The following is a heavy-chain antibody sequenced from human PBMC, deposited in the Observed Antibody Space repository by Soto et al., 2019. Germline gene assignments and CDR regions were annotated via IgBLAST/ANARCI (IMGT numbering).Heavy chain of an antibody. V-gene: IGHV1-69*06. J-gene: IGHJ3*02. CDR1: GDTFSSYS. CDR3: ASTQGMIVVPKAFDI. CDR2: IVPIFGTA. D-gene: IGHD3-22*01. Sequence: QVRLVQSGAEVNKPGSSVKVSCKASGDTFSSYSISWVRQAPGQGLEWMGGIVPIFGTANYAQKFQGRVTITADKSTSTAYMELSSLRSEDTAVYYCASTQGMIVVPKAFDIWGQGTMVTVSS.